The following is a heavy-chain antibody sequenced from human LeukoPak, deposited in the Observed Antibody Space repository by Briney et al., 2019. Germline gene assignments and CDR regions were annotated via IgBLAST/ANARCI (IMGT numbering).Heavy chain of an antibody. CDR2: IYTSGST. D-gene: IGHD3-22*01. CDR1: GGSISSYY. V-gene: IGHV4-4*07. Sequence: SETLSLTCTVSGGSISSYYWSWLRQPPGKGLEWIGRIYTSGSTNYNPSLKSRVTMSVDTSKNQFSLKLSSVTAADTAVYYCASSDYYDSSGYYRNWGQGTLVTVSS. J-gene: IGHJ4*02. CDR3: ASSDYYDSSGYYRN.